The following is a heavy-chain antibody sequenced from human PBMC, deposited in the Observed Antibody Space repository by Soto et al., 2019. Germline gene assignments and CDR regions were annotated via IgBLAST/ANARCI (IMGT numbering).Heavy chain of an antibody. CDR3: ARHQVSPTVTIYYFDY. CDR1: GGSISSSSYY. J-gene: IGHJ4*02. CDR2: IYYSGST. V-gene: IGHV4-39*01. Sequence: SETLSLTCTVSGGSISSSSYYWGWIRQPPGKGLEWIGSIYYSGSTYYNPSLKSRVTISVDTSKNQFSLKLSPVTAADTAVYYCARHQVSPTVTIYYFDYWGQGTLVTVSS. D-gene: IGHD4-17*01.